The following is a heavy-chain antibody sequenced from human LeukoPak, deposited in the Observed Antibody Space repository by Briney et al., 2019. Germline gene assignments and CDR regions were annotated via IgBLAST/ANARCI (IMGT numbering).Heavy chain of an antibody. Sequence: ASVKVSCKASGYTFTGYYMHWVRQAPGQGLEWMGWINPNSGGTNYAQKFQGRVTMTRDTSISTAYMELTRLRSDGTAVYYCARGGLRVMVYRLYYMDVWGKGTTVTVSS. CDR1: GYTFTGYY. D-gene: IGHD2-8*01. CDR2: INPNSGGT. J-gene: IGHJ6*03. V-gene: IGHV1-2*02. CDR3: ARGGLRVMVYRLYYMDV.